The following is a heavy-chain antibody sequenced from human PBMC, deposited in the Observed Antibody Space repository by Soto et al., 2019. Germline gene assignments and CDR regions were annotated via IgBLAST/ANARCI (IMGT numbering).Heavy chain of an antibody. CDR3: ARGICSGCLLYYYYGMDV. Sequence: QVQLVQSGAEVKKPGASVKVSCKASGYTFTSYDINWVRQATGQGLEWMGWMNPNSCNTGYAQKFQGRVNMNRNTSISTAYMELSRLRSEDTAVYYCARGICSGCLLYYYYGMDVWGQGTTVTVSS. CDR1: GYTFTSYD. V-gene: IGHV1-8*01. D-gene: IGHD6-19*01. CDR2: MNPNSCNT. J-gene: IGHJ6*02.